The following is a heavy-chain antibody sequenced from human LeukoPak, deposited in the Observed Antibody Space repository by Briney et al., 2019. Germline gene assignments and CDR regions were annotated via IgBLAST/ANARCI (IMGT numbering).Heavy chain of an antibody. CDR2: IKGDGSEK. Sequence: PGGSLRLSCAASGFIVSRYWMSWVRQAPGKGLEWVADIKGDGSEKHCVDSVKGRFTISRDNAENSLYLQMNSLRAEDTAIYYCARDLGVCSGGTCYSVYDYWGQGTLVTVSS. J-gene: IGHJ4*02. V-gene: IGHV3-7*01. D-gene: IGHD2-15*01. CDR3: ARDLGVCSGGTCYSVYDY. CDR1: GFIVSRYW.